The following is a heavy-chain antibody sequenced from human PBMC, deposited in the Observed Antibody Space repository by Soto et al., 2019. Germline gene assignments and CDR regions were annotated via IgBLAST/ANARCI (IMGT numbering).Heavy chain of an antibody. Sequence: QVQLVQSGAEVKKPGASVKVSCKASGYTFSSYGISWVRQAPGQGLEWMGWISGYSGHTYYAQKFQGRVTMTTDTTTNTVYIELRSLRSDDTAVYYCGREWDNKSEHSSGWYDDFWGQGTLVTVSS. D-gene: IGHD6-19*01. V-gene: IGHV1-18*01. CDR1: GYTFSSYG. CDR3: GREWDNKSEHSSGWYDDF. CDR2: ISGYSGHT. J-gene: IGHJ4*02.